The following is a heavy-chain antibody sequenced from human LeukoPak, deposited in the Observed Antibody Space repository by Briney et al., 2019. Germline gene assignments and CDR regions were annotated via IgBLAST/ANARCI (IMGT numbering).Heavy chain of an antibody. CDR3: ANAVRSMVTGGGYFDS. Sequence: GGSLRLTCAASGFAFSNYAVSWVPQAPGKGLEWVSSLSGGGDSRYYADSVMGRLTISRDHSKNTLYLQMNNLGGEDTAVYYCANAVRSMVTGGGYFDSWGQGNLVTVSS. J-gene: IGHJ4*02. D-gene: IGHD3-10*01. CDR2: LSGGGDSR. CDR1: GFAFSNYA. V-gene: IGHV3-23*01.